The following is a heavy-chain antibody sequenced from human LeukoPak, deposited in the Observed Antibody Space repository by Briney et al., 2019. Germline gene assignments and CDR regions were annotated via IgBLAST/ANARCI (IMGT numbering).Heavy chain of an antibody. V-gene: IGHV3-23*01. CDR2: ISGSGGST. D-gene: IGHD6-19*01. CDR1: GFTFSSYI. Sequence: PGGSLRLSCAASGFTFSSYIVTWVRQAPGKGLEWVSAISGSGGSTYYADSVKGRFTISRDNSKNTLYLQMNSLRAEDTAVYYCAKKCGSTIAVAGENWFDPWGQGTLVTVSS. J-gene: IGHJ5*02. CDR3: AKKCGSTIAVAGENWFDP.